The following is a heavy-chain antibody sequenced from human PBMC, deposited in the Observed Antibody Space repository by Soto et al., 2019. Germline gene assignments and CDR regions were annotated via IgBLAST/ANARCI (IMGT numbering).Heavy chain of an antibody. Sequence: VQLVQSGAEVKKPGASEKVSCTFTSNDINWVRQATGQGLEWMGWMNPNSGNTRYAQKFQGRVTMTRNTSNFTAYMELSSLRSEDTAVYYCARGPGSSDWRFSYYYMDVWGQGTTVIVSS. V-gene: IGHV1-8*01. D-gene: IGHD6-19*01. CDR1: FTSND. J-gene: IGHJ6*02. CDR2: MNPNSGNT. CDR3: ARGPGSSDWRFSYYYMDV.